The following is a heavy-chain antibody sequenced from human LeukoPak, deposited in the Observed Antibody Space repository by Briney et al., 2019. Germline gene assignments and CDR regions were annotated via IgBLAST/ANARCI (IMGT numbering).Heavy chain of an antibody. CDR3: ARDSSLYYYDSSGPLDY. Sequence: GGSLRLSCAASGFTFSSYGMHWVRQAPGKGLEWVAFIRYDGSNKYYADSVKGRFTISRDNSKNTLYLQMNSLRAEDTAVYYCARDSSLYYYDSSGPLDYWGQGTLVTVSS. V-gene: IGHV3-30*02. D-gene: IGHD3-22*01. CDR1: GFTFSSYG. J-gene: IGHJ4*02. CDR2: IRYDGSNK.